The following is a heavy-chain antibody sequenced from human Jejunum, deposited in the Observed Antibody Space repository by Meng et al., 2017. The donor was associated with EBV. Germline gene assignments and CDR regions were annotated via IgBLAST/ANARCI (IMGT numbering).Heavy chain of an antibody. V-gene: IGHV1-8*01. CDR1: GYTFTTHH. CDR2: MSPDNGDT. D-gene: IGHD5-24*01. J-gene: IGHJ4*02. CDR3: ARGDGYNLY. Sequence: QGQLVQSGAEVKKPGASVKVSCKASGYTFTTHHFNWVRQATGQGLEYMGWMSPDNGDTGYAQNFQGRLTMTRDTSISTAYMELSSLTSDDTAVYYCARGDGYNLYWGQGTLVTVSS.